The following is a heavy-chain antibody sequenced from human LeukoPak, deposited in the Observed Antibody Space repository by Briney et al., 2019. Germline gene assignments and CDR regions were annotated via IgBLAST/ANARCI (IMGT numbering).Heavy chain of an antibody. V-gene: IGHV4-39*01. CDR1: GGSISTNSYY. D-gene: IGHD2-15*01. CDR3: ARHLGDVVVVAATHTAFDY. Sequence: SETLSLTCTVSGGSISTNSYYWGGIRQPPGKGLEWIGRVYYSGSTHYNPSLKSRVTVSVDTSKNQFSLKLSSVTAADTAVYYCARHLGDVVVVAATHTAFDYWGQGTLVTVSS. J-gene: IGHJ4*02. CDR2: VYYSGST.